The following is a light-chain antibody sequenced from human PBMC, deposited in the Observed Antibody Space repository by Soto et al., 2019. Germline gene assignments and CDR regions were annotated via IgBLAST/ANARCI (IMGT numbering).Light chain of an antibody. CDR3: QEYDDYLFT. CDR2: KAS. Sequence: DIQMTQSPSTLSASVGDRVTITCRASQSINSWLAWYQQKPGKAPKLLIYKASILESGVPSRFSGRGSGTEFTLTISSLQPDDFATYYCQEYDDYLFTFGQGTNLEIK. J-gene: IGKJ2*01. CDR1: QSINSW. V-gene: IGKV1-5*03.